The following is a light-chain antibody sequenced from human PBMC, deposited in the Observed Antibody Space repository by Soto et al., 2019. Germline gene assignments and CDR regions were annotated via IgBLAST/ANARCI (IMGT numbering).Light chain of an antibody. Sequence: ENVLTQSPDTLSLSPGERGTLSCRASQSVAKNYLAWYQQKPGQAPRLLIYGASSRATGIPDRFSGTGSGTDLTLTINRLEPEDPAVYSCQKYATSPLTFGGGTNVEIQ. J-gene: IGKJ4*01. CDR2: GAS. CDR3: QKYATSPLT. CDR1: QSVAKNY. V-gene: IGKV3-20*01.